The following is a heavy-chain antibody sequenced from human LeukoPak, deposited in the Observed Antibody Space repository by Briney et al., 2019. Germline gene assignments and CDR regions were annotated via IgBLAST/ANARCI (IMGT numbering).Heavy chain of an antibody. CDR3: ARDRSDRYFDWSIDC. Sequence: GGSLRLSCAASGFTFSSYAMSWVRQAPGKGLEWVSGISGSGGSTYYADSMKGRFTISRDNSKNTLYLQMNSLRAEDTAVYYCARDRSDRYFDWSIDCWGQGTLVTVSS. J-gene: IGHJ4*02. D-gene: IGHD3-9*01. CDR2: ISGSGGST. CDR1: GFTFSSYA. V-gene: IGHV3-23*01.